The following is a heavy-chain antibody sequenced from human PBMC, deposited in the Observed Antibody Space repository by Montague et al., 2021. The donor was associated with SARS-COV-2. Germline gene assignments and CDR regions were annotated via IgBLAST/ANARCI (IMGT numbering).Heavy chain of an antibody. D-gene: IGHD4-17*01. CDR3: ARRRLREDYFDF. CDR2: AYYSAYS. V-gene: IGHV4-39*01. CDR1: GDSVSSNDHN. Sequence: SETLSLTCTVSGDSVSSNDHNWVWKRQANGQGLEWLGIAYYSAYSYHXLSDKVRVTISIDASKNQFSLKSISLTATDTAIYHCARRRLREDYFDFWGQGTLVTVSS. J-gene: IGHJ4*02.